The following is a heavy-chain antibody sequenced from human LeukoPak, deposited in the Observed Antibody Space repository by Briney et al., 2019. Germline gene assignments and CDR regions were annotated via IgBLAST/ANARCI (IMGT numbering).Heavy chain of an antibody. J-gene: IGHJ4*02. CDR3: AGGQVAAAVHYFDY. CDR2: TTHSGGT. CDR1: NYTMNSGYY. Sequence: SETLSLTCKVSNYTMNSGYYWSWIRQTPGKGLEWIGETTHSGGTDYSPSLKSRVSVSVDTSKNQFSLRLTSVTAADTAVYYCAGGQVAAAVHYFDYWGQGTLVTVSS. D-gene: IGHD6-13*01. V-gene: IGHV4-38-2*02.